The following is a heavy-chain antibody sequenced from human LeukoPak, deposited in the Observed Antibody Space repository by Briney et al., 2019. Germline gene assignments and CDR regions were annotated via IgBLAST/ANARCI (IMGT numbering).Heavy chain of an antibody. J-gene: IGHJ4*02. CDR1: GGSFSGYY. CDR2: INHSGST. CDR3: ARVSDSSSWYYFDY. Sequence: SETLSLTCAVYGGSFSGYYWSWIRQPPGKGLEWIGEINHSGSTNYNPSLKSRVTISVDTSKNQFSLKLTSVTAADTAVYYCARVSDSSSWYYFDYWGQGTLVTVSS. V-gene: IGHV4-34*01. D-gene: IGHD6-13*01.